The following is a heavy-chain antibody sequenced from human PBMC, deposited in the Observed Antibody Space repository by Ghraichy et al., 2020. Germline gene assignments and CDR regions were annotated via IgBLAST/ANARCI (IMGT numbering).Heavy chain of an antibody. CDR2: TYYRSKWYN. D-gene: IGHD1-14*01. CDR3: ARGHHLKKGLDY. V-gene: IGHV6-1*01. Sequence: SQTLSLTCAISGDSVSSNSATWNWIRQSPSRGLEWLGRTYYRSKWYNDYQVSVKSRIFINPDTSKNQFSLQLNSVTPEDTAVYYCARGHHLKKGLDYWGQGTLATV. J-gene: IGHJ4*02. CDR1: GDSVSSNSAT.